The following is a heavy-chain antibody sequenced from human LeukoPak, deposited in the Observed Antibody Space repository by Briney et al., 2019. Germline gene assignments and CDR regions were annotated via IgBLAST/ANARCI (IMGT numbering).Heavy chain of an antibody. CDR2: IDNDGTDT. V-gene: IGHV3-74*01. J-gene: IGHJ6*03. CDR1: GFSLSRYW. Sequence: GGSLRLSCAASGFSLSRYWMHWVRQAPGTGLVWVSYIDNDGTDTNYADSVRGRFTVSRDSAKNTLYLQMNGLRAEDTAVYYYTRGGFDHNMDVWGKGTTVT. CDR3: TRGGFDHNMDV. D-gene: IGHD3-9*01.